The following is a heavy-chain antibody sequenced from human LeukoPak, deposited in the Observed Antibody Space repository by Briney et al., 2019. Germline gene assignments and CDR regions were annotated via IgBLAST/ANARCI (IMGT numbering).Heavy chain of an antibody. D-gene: IGHD5-12*01. CDR3: ARDRVATWSFDY. CDR1: GYTFTGYY. V-gene: IGHV1-2*02. Sequence: ASVKVSCKASGYTFTGYYMHWVRQAPGQGLEWMGWINPNSGGTNYAQKFQGRVTMTRDTSISTAYMELGRLRSDDTAVYYCARDRVATWSFDYWGQGTLVTVSS. CDR2: INPNSGGT. J-gene: IGHJ4*02.